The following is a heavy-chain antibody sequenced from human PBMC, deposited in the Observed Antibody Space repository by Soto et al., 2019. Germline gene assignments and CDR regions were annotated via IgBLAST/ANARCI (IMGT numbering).Heavy chain of an antibody. D-gene: IGHD2-2*01. V-gene: IGHV2-5*02. Sequence: SGPTLVNPAETLTLTCNVSGFSVNYAKMGVSWIRQPPGKALEWLALIYWDGDERYSPSLRTRLTITKDTSKSQVVLTMTNMDPVDTSTYYCSHRSSTSGVFDYWGQRTLVTVSS. J-gene: IGHJ4*02. CDR2: IYWDGDE. CDR3: SHRSSTSGVFDY. CDR1: GFSVNYAKMG.